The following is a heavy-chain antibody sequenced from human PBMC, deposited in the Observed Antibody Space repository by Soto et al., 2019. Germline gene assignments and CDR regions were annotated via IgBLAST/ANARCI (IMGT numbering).Heavy chain of an antibody. J-gene: IGHJ6*02. CDR2: IIPIFGTA. CDR3: ARALSVTVTTAGYYYYGMDV. CDR1: GGTFSSYA. Sequence: GASVKVSCKASGGTFSSYAISCVRQAPGQGLEWMGGIIPIFGTANYAQKFQGRVTITADESTSTAYMELSSLRSEDTAVYYCARALSVTVTTAGYYYYGMDVWGQGTTVTVSS. V-gene: IGHV1-69*13. D-gene: IGHD4-4*01.